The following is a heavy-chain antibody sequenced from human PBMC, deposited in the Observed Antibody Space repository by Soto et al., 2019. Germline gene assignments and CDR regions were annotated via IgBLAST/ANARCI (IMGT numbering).Heavy chain of an antibody. CDR3: ARDPNDSSAYYPHYYYGMDV. Sequence: QIQLMQSGAEVKKPGASVKVSCKASGYTFTSYGIHWVRQAPGQRLEWTGWINAGNGNTKYSEKFQGRVTITRDTAARPAYLELSSLRSEDTAVYFCARDPNDSSAYYPHYYYGMDVWGQGTTVTVSS. CDR2: INAGNGNT. CDR1: GYTFTSYG. V-gene: IGHV1-3*01. D-gene: IGHD3-22*01. J-gene: IGHJ6*01.